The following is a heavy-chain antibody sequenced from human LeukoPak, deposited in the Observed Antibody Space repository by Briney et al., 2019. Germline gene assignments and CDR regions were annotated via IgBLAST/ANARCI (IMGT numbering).Heavy chain of an antibody. J-gene: IGHJ3*02. D-gene: IGHD2-15*01. V-gene: IGHV3-7*01. Sequence: EPGGSLRLSCAASEFTFSTYWMSWVRRAPGKGLERVADIKQDGSEKYYVHSVKGRFTISRQNAKNSLFLQMNSLRAEDTAVYYCARHRSGGSQDDAFDIWGQGTMVTVSS. CDR2: IKQDGSEK. CDR1: EFTFSTYW. CDR3: ARHRSGGSQDDAFDI.